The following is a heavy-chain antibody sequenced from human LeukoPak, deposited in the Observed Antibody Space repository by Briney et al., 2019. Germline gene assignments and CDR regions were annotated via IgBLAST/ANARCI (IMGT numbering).Heavy chain of an antibody. D-gene: IGHD2-15*01. V-gene: IGHV3-23*01. CDR1: GFTFSSYG. J-gene: IGHJ6*03. CDR2: ISHTSGSS. Sequence: GGSLRLSCAASGFTFSSYGMSWIRQAPGKGLEWVSSISHTSGSSYYADSVKGRFTVSRDNSENTLSLQMNSLTVDDTAIYYCAKNAARGAYCRGGSCYPYYYPYMDVWGKGTPVTISS. CDR3: AKNAARGAYCRGGSCYPYYYPYMDV.